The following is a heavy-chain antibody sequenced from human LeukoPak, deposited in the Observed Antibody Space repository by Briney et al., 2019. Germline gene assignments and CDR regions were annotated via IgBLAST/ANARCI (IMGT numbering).Heavy chain of an antibody. Sequence: PSETLSLTCTVSGGSISSSSYYWGWIRQPPGKGLEWIGSIYYSGSTYYNPSLKSRVTISVDTSKNQFSLKLSSVTAADTAVYYCARQNSSGWSRFYYYYMDVWGKGTTVTISS. D-gene: IGHD6-19*01. J-gene: IGHJ6*03. CDR3: ARQNSSGWSRFYYYYMDV. CDR1: GGSISSSSYY. CDR2: IYYSGST. V-gene: IGHV4-39*01.